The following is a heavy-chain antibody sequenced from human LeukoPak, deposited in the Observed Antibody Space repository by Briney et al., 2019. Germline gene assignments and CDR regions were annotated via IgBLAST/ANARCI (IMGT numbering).Heavy chain of an antibody. V-gene: IGHV1-18*01. CDR3: ARESEGHYYDSSGLLGDY. CDR1: GYTFTSYG. Sequence: ASVKVSCKASGYTFTSYGISWVRQAPGQGLEWMGWISAYNGNTNYAQKLQGGVTMTTDTSTSTAYMELRSLRSDDTTVYYCARESEGHYYDSSGLLGDYWGQGTLVTVSS. CDR2: ISAYNGNT. J-gene: IGHJ4*02. D-gene: IGHD3-22*01.